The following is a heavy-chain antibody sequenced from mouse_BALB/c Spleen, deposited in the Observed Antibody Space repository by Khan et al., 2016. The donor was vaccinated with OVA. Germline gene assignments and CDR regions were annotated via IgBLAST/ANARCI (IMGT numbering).Heavy chain of an antibody. D-gene: IGHD3-1*01. CDR2: IYPGGDYT. CDR3: ARWATWYFDV. V-gene: IGHV1-63*02. CDR1: GYTFTNYW. Sequence: QVRLQQSGGEVVRPGTSVKISCKASGYTFTNYWLGWVKQRPGHGLEWIGDIYPGGDYTNYNEKFKGKATLTVDTSSSTANVQLSSLTSEDSAVYVCARWATWYFDVWGAGTTVTVSS. J-gene: IGHJ1*01.